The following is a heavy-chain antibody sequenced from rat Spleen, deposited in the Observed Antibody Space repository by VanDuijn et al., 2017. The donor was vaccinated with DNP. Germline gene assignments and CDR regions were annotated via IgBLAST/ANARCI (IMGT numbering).Heavy chain of an antibody. CDR2: INKESGTI. D-gene: IGHD1-11*01. J-gene: IGHJ2*01. CDR1: GFNFNDNW. Sequence: EVKLVESGGGLVQPGRSLKLSCAASGFNFNDNWMGWVRQAPGKGLEWIGEINKESGTIIYSPSLKDKFTIPRDNAQNTLYLQMNKLVSEDTAIYHCAKGPNYGGYSDFVDYWGQGVMVTVSS. CDR3: AKGPNYGGYSDFVDY. V-gene: IGHV4-2*01.